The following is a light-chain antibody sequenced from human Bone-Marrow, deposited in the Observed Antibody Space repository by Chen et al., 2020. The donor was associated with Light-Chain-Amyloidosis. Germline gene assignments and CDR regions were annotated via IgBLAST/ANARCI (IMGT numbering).Light chain of an antibody. CDR3: LSYAGRFTFV. V-gene: IGLV2-23*01. CDR2: EGS. CDR1: SRDVATYKF. J-gene: IGLJ1*01. Sequence: QSALTQPASVSGSPGQSITISCTASSRDVATYKFVSWYQKHPGKAPKFIIYEGSKRPSGVSDRFSGSKSGKTASLTISGLQADDEADYYCLSYAGRFTFVFGTGTKVPVL.